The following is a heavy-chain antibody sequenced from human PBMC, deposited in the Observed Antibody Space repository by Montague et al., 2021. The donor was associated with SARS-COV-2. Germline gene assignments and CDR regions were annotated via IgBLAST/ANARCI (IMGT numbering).Heavy chain of an antibody. V-gene: IGHV4-59*01. CDR2: VPYRGST. J-gene: IGHJ4*02. D-gene: IGHD3-10*01. CDR1: GGSTSSYH. CDR3: ARDVRYYYDQ. Sequence: SETLSLTCAVSGGSTSSYHWFWIRQPPGKGLEWIGYVPYRGSTNXNLSLKSRVTISLDTSKNRFSLRVTSVTAADTAVYYCARDVRYYYDQWGQGILVTVSS.